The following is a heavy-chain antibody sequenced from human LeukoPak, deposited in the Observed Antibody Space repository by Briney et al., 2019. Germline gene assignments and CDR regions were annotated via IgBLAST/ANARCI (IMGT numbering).Heavy chain of an antibody. CDR2: IYYSGST. V-gene: IGHV4-61*01. J-gene: IGHJ4*02. Sequence: SETLSLTCTVSGGSISSGSYYWSWIRQPPGKGLEWIGYIYYSGSTNYNPSLKSRVTISVDTSKNQFSLKLSSVTAADTAVYYCARYTHDYGDYGYYFDYWGQGTLVTVSS. CDR3: ARYTHDYGDYGYYFDY. D-gene: IGHD4-17*01. CDR1: GGSISSGSYY.